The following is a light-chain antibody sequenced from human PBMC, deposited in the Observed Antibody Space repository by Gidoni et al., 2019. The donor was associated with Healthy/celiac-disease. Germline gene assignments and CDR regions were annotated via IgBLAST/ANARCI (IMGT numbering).Light chain of an antibody. CDR1: QSVSSK. CDR2: GAS. Sequence: EIVITHSPATLSVSPGERAPLTCRASQSVSSKLAWYQQKPGQAPRLLIYGASTRATGIPARFSGSGSGTEFTLTISSLQSEDFAVYYCQQYNNWPPRTFGQGTKVEIK. CDR3: QQYNNWPPRT. V-gene: IGKV3-15*01. J-gene: IGKJ1*01.